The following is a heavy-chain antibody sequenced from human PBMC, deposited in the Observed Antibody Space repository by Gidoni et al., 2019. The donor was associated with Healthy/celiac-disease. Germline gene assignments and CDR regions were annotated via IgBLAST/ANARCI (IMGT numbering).Heavy chain of an antibody. CDR1: GYNFTSYW. CDR3: ESTIAAAGNLGDFDY. Sequence: EVQLVQSGAEVKKPGESLKISCKGSGYNFTSYWIGWVRQMPGKGLEWMGIIYLGDSDTRYSQSFQGQVTISADKSISTAYLQWSSLKAADTAMYYCESTIAAAGNLGDFDYWGQGTLVTVSS. D-gene: IGHD6-13*01. V-gene: IGHV5-51*01. J-gene: IGHJ4*02. CDR2: IYLGDSDT.